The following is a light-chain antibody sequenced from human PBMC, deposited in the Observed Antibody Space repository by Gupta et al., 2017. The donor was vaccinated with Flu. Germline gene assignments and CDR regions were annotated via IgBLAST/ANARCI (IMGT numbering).Light chain of an antibody. J-gene: IGLJ3*02. CDR2: ENN. CDR3: GTWESSLSARGV. CDR1: SSNIGNNY. V-gene: IGLV1-51*02. Sequence: QPVSTPPPAVSAATGTKVTISCPGSSSNIGNNYVSGYQQLPGTAPKLLIYENNKRPSGIPDRFSGSKSGTSATLGITGLHAGDEADYYCGTWESSLSARGVFGGGTKLTVL.